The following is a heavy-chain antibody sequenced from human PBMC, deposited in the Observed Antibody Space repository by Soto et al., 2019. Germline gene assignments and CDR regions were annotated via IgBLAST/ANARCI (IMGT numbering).Heavy chain of an antibody. CDR3: ASRTHHDPNNPPHADY. D-gene: IGHD1-20*01. Sequence: PSETLSLTCAVYGGSFSGYYWSWIRQPPGKGLEWIGEINHSGSTNYNPSLKSRVTISVDTSKNQFSLKLSSVTAADTAVYYCASRTHHDPNNPPHADYWGQGTLVTVSS. V-gene: IGHV4-34*01. CDR2: INHSGST. J-gene: IGHJ4*02. CDR1: GGSFSGYY.